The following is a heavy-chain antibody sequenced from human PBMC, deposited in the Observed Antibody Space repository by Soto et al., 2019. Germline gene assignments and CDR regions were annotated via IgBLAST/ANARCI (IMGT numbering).Heavy chain of an antibody. CDR3: ARSSSGWSQLDS. J-gene: IGHJ4*02. V-gene: IGHV4-59*11. CDR2: IYYSGTT. CDR1: GDSITTHY. D-gene: IGHD6-6*01. Sequence: EPLSLTCTVSGDSITTHYWTWIRQPPGKGLEWMGYIYYSGTTNYKPSLKSQVTMSVDTSKNQFSLRLSSVTAADTAVYYCARSSSGWSQLDSWGQGALVTVPQ.